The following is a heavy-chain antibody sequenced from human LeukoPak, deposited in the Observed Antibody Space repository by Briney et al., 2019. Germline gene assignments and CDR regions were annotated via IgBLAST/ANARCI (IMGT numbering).Heavy chain of an antibody. CDR3: ARDVSAYYYDSSGYYLEDY. CDR1: GFTFSIYW. Sequence: GGSLRLSCAASGFTFSIYWMTWVRQAPGKGLEWVANIKQDGSEKYYVDSVKGRFTISRDNAKNSLYLQMNSLRAEDTAVYYCARDVSAYYYDSSGYYLEDYWGQGTLVTVSS. D-gene: IGHD3-22*01. CDR2: IKQDGSEK. V-gene: IGHV3-7*01. J-gene: IGHJ4*02.